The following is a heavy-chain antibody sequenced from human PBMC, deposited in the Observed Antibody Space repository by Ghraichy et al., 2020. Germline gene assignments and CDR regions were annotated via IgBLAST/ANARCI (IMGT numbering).Heavy chain of an antibody. D-gene: IGHD1-26*01. Sequence: GGSLRLSCAASGFTFSSYAMTWVRQAPGMGLQWVSAISSTGGNTYYADSVKGRFTISRDNSKNTLYLQMNSLRAEDTAVYYCAKDLGGSSDWYFDLWGRGTLVTVSS. CDR1: GFTFSSYA. CDR2: ISSTGGNT. J-gene: IGHJ2*01. CDR3: AKDLGGSSDWYFDL. V-gene: IGHV3-23*01.